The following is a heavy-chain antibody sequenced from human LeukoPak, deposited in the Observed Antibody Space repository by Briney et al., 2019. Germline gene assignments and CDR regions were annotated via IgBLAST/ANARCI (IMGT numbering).Heavy chain of an antibody. D-gene: IGHD4/OR15-4a*01. CDR2: MNPNNGNT. CDR3: ARAVTNYNPLDV. CDR1: VYTFTSNN. J-gene: IGHJ6*04. V-gene: IGHV1-8*01. Sequence: ASVTVSCKASVYTFTSNNIDWLRQAPGQGLAWMGWMNPNNGNTGYAKKFQGRVTMTRDISITTAYMELSSLGSEDKAVYYCARAVTNYNPLDVWGKGTSVTVSS.